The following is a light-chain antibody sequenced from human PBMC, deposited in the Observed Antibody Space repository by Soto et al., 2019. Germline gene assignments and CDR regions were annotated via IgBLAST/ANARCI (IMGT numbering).Light chain of an antibody. V-gene: IGKV3-11*01. Sequence: EILLTQSPATLSFSPPERATLSCTASQSVSSYLAWYQQKPGQAPRLLIYDASNRATGIPARFSGSGSGTDFTLTISSLEPEDFAVYYCQQRRNWPTFGPGTKVDIK. CDR2: DAS. J-gene: IGKJ3*01. CDR3: QQRRNWPT. CDR1: QSVSSY.